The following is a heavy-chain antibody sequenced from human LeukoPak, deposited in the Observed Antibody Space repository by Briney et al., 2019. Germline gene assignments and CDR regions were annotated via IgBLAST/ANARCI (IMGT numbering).Heavy chain of an antibody. CDR1: GGTFSSYA. J-gene: IGHJ6*02. CDR3: ARARSLYCSSTSCLYYYYGMDV. Sequence: SVKVSCKASGGTFSSYAISWVRQAPGQGPEWMGGIIPIFGTANYAQKFQGRVTITADESTSTAYMELSSLRSEDTAVYYCARARSLYCSSTSCLYYYYGMDVWGQGTTVTVSS. CDR2: IIPIFGTA. V-gene: IGHV1-69*13. D-gene: IGHD2-2*01.